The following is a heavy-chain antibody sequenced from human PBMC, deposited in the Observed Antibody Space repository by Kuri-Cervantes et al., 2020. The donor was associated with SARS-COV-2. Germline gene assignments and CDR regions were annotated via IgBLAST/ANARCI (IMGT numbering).Heavy chain of an antibody. V-gene: IGHV3-21*01. D-gene: IGHD6-13*01. CDR3: AAESIAAAGNVPLGGD. CDR1: GFTFDDYA. Sequence: GESLKISCAASGFTFDDYAMHWVRQAPGKGLEWFSSISSSSSYIYYADSVKGRFTISRDNAKNSLSLQMYSLRAEETAVYYCAAESIAAAGNVPLGGDWGQGTLVTVSS. J-gene: IGHJ4*02. CDR2: ISSSSSYI.